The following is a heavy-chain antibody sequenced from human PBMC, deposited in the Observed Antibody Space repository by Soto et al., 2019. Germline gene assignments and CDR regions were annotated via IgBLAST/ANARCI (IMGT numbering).Heavy chain of an antibody. Sequence: QVQLQESGAGPVKPSETLSLTCTVSGGSISSYYWSWIRQPPAKGLEWIGYIYYSGSTNYNPSLKSRVTISADTSKNQLSLKLSSVTTADTAVYYCVSLGPYYCSGAIDYWGQGTLVTVSS. V-gene: IGHV4-59*08. J-gene: IGHJ4*02. D-gene: IGHD3-10*01. CDR1: GGSISSYY. CDR3: VSLGPYYCSGAIDY. CDR2: IYYSGST.